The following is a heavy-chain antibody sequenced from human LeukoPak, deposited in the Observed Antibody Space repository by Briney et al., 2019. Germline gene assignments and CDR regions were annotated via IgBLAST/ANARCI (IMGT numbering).Heavy chain of an antibody. CDR3: ASLVYYYYGMDV. J-gene: IGHJ6*02. CDR2: IYHSGST. V-gene: IGHV4-30-2*01. Sequence: KPSETLSLTCAVSGGSISSGGYSWSWIRQPPGKGLEWIGYIYHSGSTYYNPSLKSRVTISVDRSKNQFSLKLSSVTAADTAVYYCASLVYYYYGMDVWGQGTTVTVSS. CDR1: GGSISSGGYS.